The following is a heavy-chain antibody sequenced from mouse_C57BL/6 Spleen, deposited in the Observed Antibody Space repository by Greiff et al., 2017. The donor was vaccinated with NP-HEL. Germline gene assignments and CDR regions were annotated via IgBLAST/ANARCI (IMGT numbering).Heavy chain of an antibody. CDR2: IYPGDGDT. CDR3: AREGDDGYYFDY. V-gene: IGHV1-80*01. D-gene: IGHD2-3*01. CDR1: GYAFSSYW. Sequence: QVQLQQSGAELVKPGASVKISCKASGYAFSSYWMNWVKQRPGKGLEWIGQIYPGDGDTNYNGKFKGKATLTADKSSSTAYMQLSSLTSEDSAVDFCAREGDDGYYFDYWGQGTTLTVSS. J-gene: IGHJ2*01.